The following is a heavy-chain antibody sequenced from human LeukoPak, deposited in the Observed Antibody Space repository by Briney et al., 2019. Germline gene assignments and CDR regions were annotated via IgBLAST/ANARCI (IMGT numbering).Heavy chain of an antibody. V-gene: IGHV4-39*01. CDR2: IYYSGST. CDR3: ARRYYDSSGYYLRPFDP. CDR1: GGSISSSSYY. Sequence: SETLSLTCTVSGGSISSSSYYWGWIRQPPGKGLEWIGSIYYSGSTYYNPSLKSRATISVDTSKNQYSLMLGSMTAADAAVYYCARRYYDSSGYYLRPFDPWGQGTLVTVSS. D-gene: IGHD3-22*01. J-gene: IGHJ5*02.